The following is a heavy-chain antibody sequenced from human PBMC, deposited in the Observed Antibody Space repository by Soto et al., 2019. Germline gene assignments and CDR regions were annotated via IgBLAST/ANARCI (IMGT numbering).Heavy chain of an antibody. CDR2: IMPTVDSA. V-gene: IGHV1-69*01. Sequence: QVQLVQSGAEVKTPGSSVKVSCKASGGTLSDYAISWVRQAPGQGLEWMGGIMPTVDSANYAQNFQGRLTISADESTSTANLGLSSLRSDDTAVYYCAVGAVREIMAQESSGMAVWGQGTTVIVSS. D-gene: IGHD3-10*01. J-gene: IGHJ6*02. CDR3: AVGAVREIMAQESSGMAV. CDR1: GGTLSDYA.